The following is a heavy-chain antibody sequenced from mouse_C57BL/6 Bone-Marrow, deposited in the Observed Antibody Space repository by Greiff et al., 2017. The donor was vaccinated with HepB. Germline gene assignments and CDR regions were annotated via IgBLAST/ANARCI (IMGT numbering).Heavy chain of an antibody. CDR2: SRNKANDYTT. J-gene: IGHJ4*01. CDR3: ARDLSNYYAMDY. V-gene: IGHV7-1*01. CDR1: GFTFSDFY. Sequence: EVNLVESGGGLVQSGRSLRLSCATSGFTFSDFYMEWVRQAPGKGLEWIAASRNKANDYTTEYSASVKGRFIVSRDTSQSILYLQMNALRAEDTAIYYCARDLSNYYAMDYWGQGTSVTVSS. D-gene: IGHD2-5*01.